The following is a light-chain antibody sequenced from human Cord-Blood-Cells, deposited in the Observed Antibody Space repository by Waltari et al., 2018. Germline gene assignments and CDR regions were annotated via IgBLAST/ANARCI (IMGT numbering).Light chain of an antibody. CDR1: SSDVGSYNL. J-gene: IGLJ2*01. CDR3: CSYAGSSTVV. Sequence: QSALTQPASVSGSPGQPITLSCTGTSSDVGSYNLVSWYQQHPGKAPKLMIYEGSKRPSGVSNRFSGSKSGNTASLTISGLQAEDEADYYCCSYAGSSTVVFGGGTKLTVL. CDR2: EGS. V-gene: IGLV2-23*01.